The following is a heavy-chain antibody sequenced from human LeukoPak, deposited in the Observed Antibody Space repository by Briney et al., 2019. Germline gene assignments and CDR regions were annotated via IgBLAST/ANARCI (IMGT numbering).Heavy chain of an antibody. J-gene: IGHJ6*03. D-gene: IGHD4-17*01. V-gene: IGHV3-30*02. CDR1: GFTFSDFG. Sequence: PGGSLRLSCAASGFTFSDFGMHWVRQAPGKGLDWVAFIHYDGSNKYYADSVKGRFTISRDNSKNTLYLQMNSLRAEDTAVYYCAKNPYGDYVLDYYYYMDVWGKGTTVTISS. CDR2: IHYDGSNK. CDR3: AKNPYGDYVLDYYYYMDV.